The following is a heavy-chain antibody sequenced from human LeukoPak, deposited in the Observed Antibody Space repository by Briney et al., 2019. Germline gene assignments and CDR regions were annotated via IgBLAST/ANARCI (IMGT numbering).Heavy chain of an antibody. Sequence: GGTLRLSCAASGFTSSSYWMSWVRQAPGKGLEWVAVISYDGSNKYYADSVKGRFTISRDNSKNTLYLQLNSLRTEDTAVYYCAVRAAIVATYDAFDIWGQGTMVTVSS. V-gene: IGHV3-30*03. D-gene: IGHD5-12*01. CDR3: AVRAAIVATYDAFDI. CDR1: GFTSSSYW. J-gene: IGHJ3*02. CDR2: ISYDGSNK.